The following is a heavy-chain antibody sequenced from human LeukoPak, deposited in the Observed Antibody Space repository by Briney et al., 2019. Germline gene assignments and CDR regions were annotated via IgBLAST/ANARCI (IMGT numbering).Heavy chain of an antibody. CDR2: INHSGST. Sequence: SETLSLTCAVYGGSFSGYYWSWIRQPPGKGLEWIGEINHSGSTNYNPSLKSRVTISVDTSKNQFSLKLSSVTAADTAVYYCARSSLIAALVYWGQGTLVTVSS. V-gene: IGHV4-34*01. CDR3: ARSSLIAALVY. J-gene: IGHJ4*02. D-gene: IGHD6-6*01. CDR1: GGSFSGYY.